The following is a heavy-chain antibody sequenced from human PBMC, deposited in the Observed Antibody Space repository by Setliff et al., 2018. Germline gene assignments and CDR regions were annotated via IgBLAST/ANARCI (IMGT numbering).Heavy chain of an antibody. V-gene: IGHV4-34*01. J-gene: IGHJ5*02. D-gene: IGHD2-2*01. Sequence: PGGSLRLSCAASGFTFSSYAMSWIRQPPGKGLEWIGEIYHSGSTNYNPSLKSRVTISVDTSKNQFSLKLSSVTAADTAVYYCARGVYCSSTSCSPGLNWFDPWGQGTLVTVSS. CDR1: GFTFSSYA. CDR2: IYHSGST. CDR3: ARGVYCSSTSCSPGLNWFDP.